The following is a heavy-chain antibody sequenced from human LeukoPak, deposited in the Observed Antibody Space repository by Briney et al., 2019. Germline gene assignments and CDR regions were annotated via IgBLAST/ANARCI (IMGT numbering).Heavy chain of an antibody. CDR1: GYTFTSFD. CDR3: ARGDHAGNPYYFDY. J-gene: IGHJ4*02. V-gene: IGHV1-8*01. D-gene: IGHD4-23*01. Sequence: ASVKVSCKASGYTFTSFDIYWVRQATGQGLEWMGWINPNSGDTGYAQNFQGRLTMTRNASITTVYMEMSSLRSDDTAVYYCARGDHAGNPYYFDYWGQGTLVTVSS. CDR2: INPNSGDT.